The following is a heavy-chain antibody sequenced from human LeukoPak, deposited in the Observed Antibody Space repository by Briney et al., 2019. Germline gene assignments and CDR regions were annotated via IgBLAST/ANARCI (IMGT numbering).Heavy chain of an antibody. CDR2: NNWNGGST. D-gene: IGHD3-22*01. J-gene: IGHJ1*01. CDR3: AGTYYYDSSGFYPEFFQH. CDR1: GFTFDDYG. Sequence: GALRLSCAASGFTFDDYGMSWVRQAPGKGLEWVSGNNWNGGSTGYADSVKGRFTISRDNAKNSLYLQMNSLRAEDTALYYCAGTYYYDSSGFYPEFFQHWGQGTLVIISS. V-gene: IGHV3-20*04.